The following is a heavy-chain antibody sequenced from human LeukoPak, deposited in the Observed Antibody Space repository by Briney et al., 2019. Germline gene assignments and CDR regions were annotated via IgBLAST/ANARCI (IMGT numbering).Heavy chain of an antibody. V-gene: IGHV1-24*01. D-gene: IGHD3-10*01. CDR2: FDPEDGET. Sequence: ASVKLSCKVSGYTLTGLCMHWVRQAPGKGLEWMGGFDPEDGETIYAQTFQGRVTITEDTSTDTAYMELSSLRSEDTAVYYCATDVLWFGKRLWYYWGQGTLVTVSS. CDR1: GYTLTGLC. CDR3: ATDVLWFGKRLWYY. J-gene: IGHJ4*02.